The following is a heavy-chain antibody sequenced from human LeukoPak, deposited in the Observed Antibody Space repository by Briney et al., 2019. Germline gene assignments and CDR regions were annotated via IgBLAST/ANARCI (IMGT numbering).Heavy chain of an antibody. V-gene: IGHV3-53*01. CDR1: GFTVSSNY. J-gene: IGHJ4*02. CDR3: ARDRSTYYYDSSGYIS. D-gene: IGHD3-22*01. CDR2: IYSGGST. Sequence: PGGSLRLSXAASGFTVSSNYMSWVRQAPGKGLEWVSVIYSGGSTYYADSVKGRFTISRDNSKNTLYLQMNSLRAEDTAVYYCARDRSTYYYDSSGYISWGQGTLVTVSS.